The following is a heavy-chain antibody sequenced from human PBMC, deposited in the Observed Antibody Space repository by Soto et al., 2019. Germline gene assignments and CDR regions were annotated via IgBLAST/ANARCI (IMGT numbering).Heavy chain of an antibody. CDR1: GGSFSGYH. V-gene: IGHV4-34*01. J-gene: IGHJ6*02. CDR3: ARGGRYSGSYYYYYYGMDV. D-gene: IGHD1-26*01. CDR2: INHSGST. Sequence: PSETLSLTCAVYGGSFSGYHWSWIRQPPGKGLEWIGEINHSGSTNYNPSLKSRVTISVDTSKNQFSLKLSSVTAADTAVYYCARGGRYSGSYYYYYYGMDVWGQGTTVTVSS.